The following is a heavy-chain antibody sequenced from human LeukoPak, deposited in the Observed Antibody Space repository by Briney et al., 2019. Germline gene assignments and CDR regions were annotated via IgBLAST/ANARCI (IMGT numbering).Heavy chain of an antibody. CDR2: IYYSGST. J-gene: IGHJ4*02. CDR3: ARVVSYDILTGATPPHFEY. D-gene: IGHD3-9*01. Sequence: SETLSLTCTVSGGSISSYYWSWIRQPPGKGLEWIGYIYYSGSTNYNPSLKSRVTISVDTSKNQFSLKLSSVTAADTAVYYCARVVSYDILTGATPPHFEYWGQGTLVTVSS. V-gene: IGHV4-59*01. CDR1: GGSISSYY.